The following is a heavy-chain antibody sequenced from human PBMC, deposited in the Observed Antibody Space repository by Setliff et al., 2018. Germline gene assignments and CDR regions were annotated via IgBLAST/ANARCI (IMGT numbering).Heavy chain of an antibody. CDR1: GYNFPTFW. Sequence: GESLKISCKGSGYNFPTFWIGWVRQMPGKGLEWMGIINPGDSNARYSPSFQGQVTISADKSISTAYLQWSSLKASDTAIYYCARNRPGNYLDYWGRGTLVTVS. CDR2: INPGDSNA. V-gene: IGHV5-51*01. J-gene: IGHJ4*02. CDR3: ARNRPGNYLDY.